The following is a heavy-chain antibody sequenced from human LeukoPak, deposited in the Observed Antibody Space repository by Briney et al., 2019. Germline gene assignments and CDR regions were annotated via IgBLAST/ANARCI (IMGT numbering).Heavy chain of an antibody. V-gene: IGHV4-61*02. D-gene: IGHD3-22*01. CDR3: AGDSSAYSSSFDP. CDR1: GGSISSGGYY. Sequence: SETLSLTCTVSGGSISSGGYYWTWIRQPAGKGLEWIGRIHTSGSTNYNPSLTSRATMSLDTSKNQFSLRLSSVTAADTAVYYCAGDSSAYSSSFDPWGQGTLVTVSS. J-gene: IGHJ5*02. CDR2: IHTSGST.